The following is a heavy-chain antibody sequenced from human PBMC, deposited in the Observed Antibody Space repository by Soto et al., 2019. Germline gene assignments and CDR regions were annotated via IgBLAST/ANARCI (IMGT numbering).Heavy chain of an antibody. CDR3: ARAGNQYGVDV. CDR1: RGSISSYY. CDR2: FYTTGTP. J-gene: IGHJ6*02. V-gene: IGHV4-4*07. Sequence: LXLTCTVSRGSISSYYWSWIRQSAGKGLEWLGRFYTTGTPDYNPSLKSRLSMSTDTSKNQLSLRLTSVTAADTGVYYCARAGNQYGVDVWGQGTTVTVSS. D-gene: IGHD3-10*01.